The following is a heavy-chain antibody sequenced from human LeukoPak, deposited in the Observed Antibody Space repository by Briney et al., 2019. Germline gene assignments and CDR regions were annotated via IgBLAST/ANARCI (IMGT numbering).Heavy chain of an antibody. D-gene: IGHD2-21*02. CDR1: GFTISSNS. CDR3: ARGRGLGVTSTPVPFDY. J-gene: IGHJ4*02. V-gene: IGHV3-53*01. Sequence: PGGSLRLSCTVSGFTISSNSMSWVRQAPGKGLEWVSFIYSSVTHYSDSVKGRFTISRDNAKNSLYLQMNSLRDEDTAFYYCARGRGLGVTSTPVPFDYWGQGILVTVSS. CDR2: IYSSVT.